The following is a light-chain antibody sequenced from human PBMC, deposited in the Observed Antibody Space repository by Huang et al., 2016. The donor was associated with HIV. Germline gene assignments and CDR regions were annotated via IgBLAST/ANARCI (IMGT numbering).Light chain of an antibody. CDR2: GAY. Sequence: EIVLTQSPGTLSLSPGERATLSCRASQTVRNSYLAWYQQKPGQVPRRLIYGAYNRAGGIPDRVSGSQSGTDFTLAISRLEPEDFAVYYCQQYGSSPRTFGQGTKLEIK. CDR1: QTVRNSY. V-gene: IGKV3-20*01. CDR3: QQYGSSPRT. J-gene: IGKJ2*01.